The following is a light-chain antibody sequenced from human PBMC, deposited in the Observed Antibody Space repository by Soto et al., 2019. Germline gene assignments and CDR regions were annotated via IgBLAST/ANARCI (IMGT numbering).Light chain of an antibody. CDR3: QQYNNWPKWT. Sequence: IMMTQSPGTLSLTPGERATLSCRASQSVSSDLAWYQQKPGQAPRLLIYGASTRATGIPARFSGSGSGTEFTLTISSLQSEDFAVYYCQQYNNWPKWTFGQGSKVDI. V-gene: IGKV3-15*01. J-gene: IGKJ1*01. CDR2: GAS. CDR1: QSVSSD.